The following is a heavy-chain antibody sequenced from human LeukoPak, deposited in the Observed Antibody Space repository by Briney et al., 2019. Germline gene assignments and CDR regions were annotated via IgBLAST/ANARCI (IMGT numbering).Heavy chain of an antibody. V-gene: IGHV4-39*01. CDR3: ARLGRLSSSSGFFDY. CDR1: GASISSSSYY. Sequence: SETLSLTCTVSGASISSSSYYWGWVRQPPGKGLEWIGSIYYGESPYYTASLEGRVTISVDTSNNQFSLKLSSVTAADTAVYYCARLGRLSSSSGFFDYWGQGALVTVSS. J-gene: IGHJ4*02. D-gene: IGHD6-6*01. CDR2: IYYGESP.